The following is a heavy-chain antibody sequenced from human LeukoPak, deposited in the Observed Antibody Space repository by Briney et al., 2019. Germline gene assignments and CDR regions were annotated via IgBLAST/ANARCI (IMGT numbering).Heavy chain of an antibody. Sequence: ASVKVSCKASGYIFTTYYVHWVRQTPGQGLEWMGIINPTGGNTTYAQNFQDRVTMTRDTSTNTVYMELSSLRSEDTAVYYCASPLPGYSSGWYEFDYWGQGTLVTVSS. D-gene: IGHD6-19*01. CDR2: INPTGGNT. V-gene: IGHV1-46*01. J-gene: IGHJ4*02. CDR3: ASPLPGYSSGWYEFDY. CDR1: GYIFTTYY.